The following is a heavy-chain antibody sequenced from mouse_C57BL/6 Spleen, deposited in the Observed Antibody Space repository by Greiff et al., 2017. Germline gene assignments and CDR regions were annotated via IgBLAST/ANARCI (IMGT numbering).Heavy chain of an antibody. CDR3: ASECVYYGSSYEAMDY. CDR2: IRYDGSN. D-gene: IGHD1-1*01. J-gene: IGHJ4*01. CDR1: GYSITSGYY. Sequence: EVQLQESGPGLVKPSQSLSLTCSVTGYSITSGYYWNWIRQFPGNKLEWMGYIRYDGSNNYNPYLKNRISITRDTSKNQFFLKLNSVTTEDTATYYGASECVYYGSSYEAMDYWGQGTSVTVSS. V-gene: IGHV3-6*01.